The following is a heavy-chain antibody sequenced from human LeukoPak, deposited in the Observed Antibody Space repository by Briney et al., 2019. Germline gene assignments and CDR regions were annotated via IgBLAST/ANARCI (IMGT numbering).Heavy chain of an antibody. CDR3: ARHLYSGSYFPFDY. J-gene: IGHJ4*02. V-gene: IGHV4-4*02. CDR1: GGSISSSNW. Sequence: SGTLSLTCAVSGGSISSSNWWSWVRQPPGKGLEWIGEIYHSGSSNYNPSLKSRVTISVDTSKNQFSLKLSSVTAADTAVYYCARHLYSGSYFPFDYWGQGTLVTVSS. CDR2: IYHSGSS. D-gene: IGHD1-26*01.